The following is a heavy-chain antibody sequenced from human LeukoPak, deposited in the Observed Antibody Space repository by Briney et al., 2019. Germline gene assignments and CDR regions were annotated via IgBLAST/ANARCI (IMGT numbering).Heavy chain of an antibody. CDR2: IIPIFGTA. V-gene: IGHV1-69*01. D-gene: IGHD6-13*01. Sequence: GASVKVSCKASGGTFSSYAISWVRQAPGQGLEWMGGIIPIFGTANYAQKFQGRVTITADESASTAYMELSSLRSEDTAVYYCASVYSSSWFFSFDYWGQGTLVTVSS. CDR1: GGTFSSYA. CDR3: ASVYSSSWFFSFDY. J-gene: IGHJ4*02.